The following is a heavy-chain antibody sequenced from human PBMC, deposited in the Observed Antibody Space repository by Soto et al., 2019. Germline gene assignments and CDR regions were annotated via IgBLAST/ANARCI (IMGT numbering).Heavy chain of an antibody. Sequence: PSETLSLTCTVSGGSVSSDGYYWSWIRQPPGKGLEWIGYIYYSGSTNYNPSLKSRVTISVDTSKNQFSLKLSSVTAADTAVYYCASHGAYCGGDCYSQYFQHWGQGTLVTVSS. V-gene: IGHV4-61*08. J-gene: IGHJ1*01. D-gene: IGHD2-21*02. CDR3: ASHGAYCGGDCYSQYFQH. CDR1: GGSVSSDGYY. CDR2: IYYSGST.